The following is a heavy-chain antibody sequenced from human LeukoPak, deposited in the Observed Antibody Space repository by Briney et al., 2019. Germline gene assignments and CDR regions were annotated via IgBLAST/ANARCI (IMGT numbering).Heavy chain of an antibody. CDR3: ARGPYGDYFYMDV. V-gene: IGHV4-34*01. J-gene: IGHJ6*03. Sequence: SETLSLTCAVYGGSFSGYYWSWIRQPPGKGLEWIGEINHSGSTNYNPSLKSRVTISVDTSKNQFSPKLRSVTAADTAVYYCARGPYGDYFYMDVCGKGTTVTISS. CDR1: GGSFSGYY. CDR2: INHSGST. D-gene: IGHD4-17*01.